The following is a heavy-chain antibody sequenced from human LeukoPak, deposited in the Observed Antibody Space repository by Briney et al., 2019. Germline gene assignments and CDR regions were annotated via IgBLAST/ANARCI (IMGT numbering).Heavy chain of an antibody. CDR1: GFTFSSYS. Sequence: GGSLRLSCAASGFTFSSYSMNWVRQAPGKGLEWVSSISSSSSYIYYADSVKGRFTISRDNAKNSLYLQMNSLRAEDTAVYYCARWAEQWLVQDAFDIWGQGTMVTVSS. J-gene: IGHJ3*02. CDR2: ISSSSSYI. CDR3: ARWAEQWLVQDAFDI. V-gene: IGHV3-21*01. D-gene: IGHD6-19*01.